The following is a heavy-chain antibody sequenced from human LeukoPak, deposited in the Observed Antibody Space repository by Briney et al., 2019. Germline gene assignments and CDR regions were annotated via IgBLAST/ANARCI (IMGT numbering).Heavy chain of an antibody. CDR3: ARDRGSSSWYYFDY. CDR2: MYTGGST. CDR1: GFTVSSIY. V-gene: IGHV3-66*01. D-gene: IGHD6-13*01. Sequence: GGSLRLSCAASGFTVSSIYMTWVRQAPGKGLEWVSVMYTGGSTYYADSVKGRFTVSRDTSKNTLYLQMNSLRAEDTAVYYCARDRGSSSWYYFDYWGQGTLVTVSS. J-gene: IGHJ4*02.